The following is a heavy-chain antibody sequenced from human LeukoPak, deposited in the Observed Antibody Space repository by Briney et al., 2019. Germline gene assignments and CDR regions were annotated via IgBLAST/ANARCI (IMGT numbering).Heavy chain of an antibody. Sequence: GGSLRLSCAASGFTFSDYYMSWIRQAPGKGLEWVSYISSSGSTIYYADSVKGRFTISRDNSKNSLYLQMDSLRTEDTAMYYCAKDLGTSPTPRGYFDYWGQGTLVTVSS. CDR1: GFTFSDYY. CDR3: AKDLGTSPTPRGYFDY. V-gene: IGHV3-11*04. J-gene: IGHJ4*02. D-gene: IGHD7-27*01. CDR2: ISSSGSTI.